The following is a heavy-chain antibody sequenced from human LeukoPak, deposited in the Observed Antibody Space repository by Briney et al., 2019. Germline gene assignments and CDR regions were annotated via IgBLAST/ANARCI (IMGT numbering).Heavy chain of an antibody. Sequence: GGSLRLSCAASGFTFTSHLIHWVRQPPGKGLVWVSRVSGDGRTTNYADSVKGRFTISRDKAKNTVYLQMDSLRVEDTAVYYCVRTTNGPEHWGQGTLVTVSS. CDR1: GFTFTSHL. CDR2: VSGDGRTT. V-gene: IGHV3-74*01. D-gene: IGHD2-8*01. CDR3: VRTTNGPEH. J-gene: IGHJ1*01.